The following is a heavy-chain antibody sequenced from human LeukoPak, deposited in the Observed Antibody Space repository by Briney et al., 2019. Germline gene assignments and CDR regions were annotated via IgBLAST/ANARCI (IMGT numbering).Heavy chain of an antibody. CDR1: GFTVSSNY. J-gene: IGHJ4*02. CDR2: IYSGGHT. V-gene: IGHV3-66*01. D-gene: IGHD3-10*01. Sequence: GGFLRLSCAASGFTVSSNYMSWVRQAPGKGLEWVSIIYSGGHTYYADSVKDRFTISKDNSNNTLYLQMGSLRAEDTAVYYCARGGPMVRGVIPGFFDYWGQGTLVTVSS. CDR3: ARGGPMVRGVIPGFFDY.